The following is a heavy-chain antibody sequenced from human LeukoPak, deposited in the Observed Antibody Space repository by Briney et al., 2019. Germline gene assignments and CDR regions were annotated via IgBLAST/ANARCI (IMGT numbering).Heavy chain of an antibody. CDR1: GFTFSGYA. CDR2: ISGSGGST. D-gene: IGHD3-10*01. V-gene: IGHV3-23*01. CDR3: AKSGGSSHGTEYFQH. Sequence: PGGSLRLSCAASGFTFSGYAMSWVRQAPGKGLEWVSGISGSGGSTYSADSVKGRLTISRDNSKNTLYLQINSLRAEDTAVYYCAKSGGSSHGTEYFQHWGQGTLVTVSS. J-gene: IGHJ1*01.